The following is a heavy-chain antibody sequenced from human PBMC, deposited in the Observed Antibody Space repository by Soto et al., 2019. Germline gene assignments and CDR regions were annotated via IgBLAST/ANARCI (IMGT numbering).Heavy chain of an antibody. CDR1: GFTFSSYW. V-gene: IGHV3-74*01. CDR3: ARLGGYCSSTSCYEYGMDV. D-gene: IGHD2-2*01. J-gene: IGHJ6*02. Sequence: EVQLVESGGGLVQPGGSLRLSCAASGFTFSSYWMHWVRQAPGKGLVWVSRINSYGSSTNYADSVKGRFTISRDNAKNTLYLQMNSLRAEDTAVYYCARLGGYCSSTSCYEYGMDVWGQGTTVTVSS. CDR2: INSYGSST.